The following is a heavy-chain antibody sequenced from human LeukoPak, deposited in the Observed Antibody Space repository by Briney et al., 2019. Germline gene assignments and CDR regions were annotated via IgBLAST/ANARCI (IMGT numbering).Heavy chain of an antibody. D-gene: IGHD4-17*01. CDR3: AKDNGDYGFDY. V-gene: IGHV3-7*03. Sequence: GGSLRLSCAASGFTFNRYWMSWVRQAPGKELQWVANIKQDGSAKYYVDSVKGRFTISRDNAKNSLYLQMNSLRAEDTALYYCAKDNGDYGFDYWGQGTLVTVSS. J-gene: IGHJ4*02. CDR1: GFTFNRYW. CDR2: IKQDGSAK.